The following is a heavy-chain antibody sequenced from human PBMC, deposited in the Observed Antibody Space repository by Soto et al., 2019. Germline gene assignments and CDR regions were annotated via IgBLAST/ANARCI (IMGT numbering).Heavy chain of an antibody. D-gene: IGHD1-1*01. J-gene: IGHJ6*02. CDR2: INHSGST. Sequence: QVQLQQWGAGLLKPSETLSLTCAVYGGSFSGYYWSWIRQPPGKGLEWIGEINHSGSTNYNPSLSXXXXPSXXXRVTISVDTSXXQXSXXLSSVTAADTAVYYCARGVVVGTTGMIYYYYGMDVWGQGTTVTVSS. V-gene: IGHV4-34*01. CDR3: ARGVVVGTTGMIYYYYGMDV. CDR1: GGSFSGYY.